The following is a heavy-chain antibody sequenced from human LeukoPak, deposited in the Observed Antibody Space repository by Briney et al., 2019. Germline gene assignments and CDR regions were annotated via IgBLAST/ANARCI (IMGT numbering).Heavy chain of an antibody. D-gene: IGHD1-1*01. CDR3: TRLRSDTTGGYYYFMDV. J-gene: IGHJ6*03. CDR1: DFTFSDSA. CDR2: IRSKANGYAT. V-gene: IGHV3-73*01. Sequence: GGSLRLSCAASDFTFSDSAIHWVRQAPGKGLEWVGRIRSKANGYATSYGASAKGRLTISRDDSKNTADLLMSDLRTEDTAVYYCTRLRSDTTGGYYYFMDVWGKGTTVIVSS.